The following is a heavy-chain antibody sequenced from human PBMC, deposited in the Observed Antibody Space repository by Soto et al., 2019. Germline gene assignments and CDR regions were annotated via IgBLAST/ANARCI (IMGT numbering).Heavy chain of an antibody. Sequence: QVHLVQSGAEVKKPGSSVKVSCRASGGTFSNYAINWVRQARGQGLEWMGGISPIFPKANYALKVQPRVTITADESTSPTYMALRSLRSEDTARYYWPRSESSSQCKFDYSRPGTLVTASS. D-gene: IGHD6-6*01. CDR3: PRSESSSQCKFDY. J-gene: IGHJ4*02. V-gene: IGHV1-69*01. CDR1: GGTFSNYA. CDR2: ISPIFPKA.